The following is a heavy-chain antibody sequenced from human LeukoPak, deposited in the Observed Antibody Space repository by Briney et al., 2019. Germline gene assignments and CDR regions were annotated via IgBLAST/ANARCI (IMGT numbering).Heavy chain of an antibody. Sequence: RPSETLSLTCNVSGVSISGYHWSWIRQPPGKGLEWLGYIYYSGSSNYNPSLKSRVTISADTSKNQFSLKLSSVTAADTAVYYCARVPRSYYYYYYMDVWGKGTTVTVSS. J-gene: IGHJ6*03. CDR1: GVSISGYH. CDR2: IYYSGSS. CDR3: ARVPRSYYYYYYMDV. V-gene: IGHV4-59*01.